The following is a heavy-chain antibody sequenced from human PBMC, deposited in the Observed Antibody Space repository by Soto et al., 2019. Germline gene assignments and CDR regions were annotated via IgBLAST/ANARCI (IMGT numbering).Heavy chain of an antibody. D-gene: IGHD2-2*01. CDR3: ASSTDIVVVPAAIGVASYFDY. J-gene: IGHJ4*02. CDR2: IIPILGIA. V-gene: IGHV1-69*02. Sequence: GASVKVSCKASGGTFSSYTISWVRQAPGQGLEWMGRIIPILGIANYAQKFQGRVTITADKSTSTAYMELSSLRSEDTAVYYCASSTDIVVVPAAIGVASYFDYWGQGTLVTVSS. CDR1: GGTFSSYT.